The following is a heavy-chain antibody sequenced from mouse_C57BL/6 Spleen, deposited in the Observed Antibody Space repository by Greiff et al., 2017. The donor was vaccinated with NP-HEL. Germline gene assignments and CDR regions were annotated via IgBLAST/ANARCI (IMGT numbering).Heavy chain of an antibody. CDR2: IYPGDGDT. J-gene: IGHJ4*01. Sequence: QVQLQQSGAELVKPGASVKISCKASGYAFSSYWMNWVKQRPGKGLEWIGRIYPGDGDTNYNGKFKGKATLTADKSSSTAYMQLSSLTSEDSAVYFCARYLYPHYYAMDYWGQGTSVTVSS. V-gene: IGHV1-82*01. CDR1: GYAFSSYW. CDR3: ARYLYPHYYAMDY.